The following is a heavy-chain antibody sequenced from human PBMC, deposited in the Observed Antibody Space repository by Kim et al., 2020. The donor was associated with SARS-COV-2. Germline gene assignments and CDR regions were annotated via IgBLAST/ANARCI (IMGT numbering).Heavy chain of an antibody. CDR2: FDPEDGET. Sequence: ASVKVSCKVSGYTLTELSMHWVRQAPGKGLEWMGGFDPEDGETIYAQKFQGRVTMTEDTSTDTAYMELSSLRSEDTAVYYCATMRSWWFGEGNWFDPWGQGTLVTVSS. D-gene: IGHD3-10*01. CDR1: GYTLTELS. CDR3: ATMRSWWFGEGNWFDP. V-gene: IGHV1-24*01. J-gene: IGHJ5*02.